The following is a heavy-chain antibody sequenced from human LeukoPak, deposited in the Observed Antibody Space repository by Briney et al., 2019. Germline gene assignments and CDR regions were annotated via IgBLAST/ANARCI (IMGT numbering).Heavy chain of an antibody. D-gene: IGHD1-26*01. Sequence: GESLKISCKVSGYSFTSYCIGWVRRMPGKGLEWMGIIYPGDSGPTYSPSFQGQVTISVDKSINTAYLQWSSLQASDTAMYYCGMSGDRVPLQDDVFDAWGQGTMVTVST. CDR3: GMSGDRVPLQDDVFDA. CDR1: GYSFTSYC. CDR2: IYPGDSGP. J-gene: IGHJ3*01. V-gene: IGHV5-51*01.